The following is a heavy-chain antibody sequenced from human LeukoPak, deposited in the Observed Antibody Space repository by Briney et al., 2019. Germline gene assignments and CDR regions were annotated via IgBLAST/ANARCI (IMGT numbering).Heavy chain of an antibody. Sequence: SETLSLTCTVSGGSISSSSYYWGWIRQPPGKGLEWIGSIYYSGSTYYNPSLKSRVTISVDTSKNQFSLKLSSVTAADTAVYYCAILSSSRAYWGQGTLVTVSS. J-gene: IGHJ4*02. CDR1: GGSISSSSYY. CDR3: AILSSSRAY. V-gene: IGHV4-39*07. CDR2: IYYSGST. D-gene: IGHD6-6*01.